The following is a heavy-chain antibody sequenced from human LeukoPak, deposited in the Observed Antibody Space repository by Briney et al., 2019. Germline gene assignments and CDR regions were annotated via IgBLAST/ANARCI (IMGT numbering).Heavy chain of an antibody. V-gene: IGHV3-33*01. D-gene: IGHD7-27*01. CDR3: ARGKLGMEAFDI. CDR2: IWYDGSKK. J-gene: IGHJ3*02. Sequence: PGRSLGLSCAASGFTFSNYGMHWVRQAPGKGLEWVAVIWYDGSKKYYADSVKGRFTISRDNSKNTLYLQMNSLRAEDTAVYYCARGKLGMEAFDIWGQGTMVTVSS. CDR1: GFTFSNYG.